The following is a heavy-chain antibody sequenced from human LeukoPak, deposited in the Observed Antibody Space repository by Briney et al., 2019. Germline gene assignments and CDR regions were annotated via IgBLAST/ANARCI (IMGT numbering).Heavy chain of an antibody. J-gene: IGHJ4*02. D-gene: IGHD1-26*01. Sequence: PSETLSLTCTVSGGSISSYYWSWIRQPPGEGLEWIGYIYYSGSTNYNPSLKSRVTISVDTSKNQFSLKLSSVTAADTAVYYCARLLGARGIDYWGQGTLVTVSS. CDR1: GGSISSYY. V-gene: IGHV4-59*08. CDR3: ARLLGARGIDY. CDR2: IYYSGST.